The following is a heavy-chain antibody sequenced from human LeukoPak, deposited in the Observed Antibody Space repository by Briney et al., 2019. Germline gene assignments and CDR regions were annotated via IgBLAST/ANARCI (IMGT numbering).Heavy chain of an antibody. CDR1: GFTVSSNY. Sequence: GGSLRLSCAASGFTVSSNYMSWVRQAPGKGLEWVSVMYSGGSTFYADSVQGRFTISRDNSKNTLYLQMNSLRAEDTAVYYCARGGSSFYAVDIWGQGIMVTVSS. CDR2: MYSGGST. D-gene: IGHD2-2*01. CDR3: ARGGSSFYAVDI. V-gene: IGHV3-53*01. J-gene: IGHJ3*02.